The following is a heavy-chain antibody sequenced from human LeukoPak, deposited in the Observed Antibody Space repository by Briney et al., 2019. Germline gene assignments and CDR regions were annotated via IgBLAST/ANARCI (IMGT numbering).Heavy chain of an antibody. J-gene: IGHJ4*02. Sequence: PGGSLRLSCAASGFTFSSYGMHWVRQAPGKGLEWVAFIRYDGSNKYYADSVKGRFTISRDNSKNTLYLQMNSLRAEDTAVYYCAKDLIRYFDWLSPFDYWGQGTLVTVSS. CDR3: AKDLIRYFDWLSPFDY. CDR2: IRYDGSNK. CDR1: GFTFSSYG. D-gene: IGHD3-9*01. V-gene: IGHV3-30*02.